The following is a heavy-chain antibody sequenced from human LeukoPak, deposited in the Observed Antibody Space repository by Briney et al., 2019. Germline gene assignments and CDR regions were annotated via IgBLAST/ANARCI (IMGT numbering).Heavy chain of an antibody. J-gene: IGHJ6*02. V-gene: IGHV3-33*01. CDR3: ARDGVVVVPAATYYYYYGMDV. CDR1: GFTFSSYG. CDR2: IWYDGSNK. Sequence: GSLRLSCAAAGFTFSSYGMHWVRQAPGKGLGGVAGIWYDGSNKYYADSVKGRFTISRDNSKNTLYLQMNSLRAEDTAVYYCARDGVVVVPAATYYYYYGMDVWGQGTTVTVSS. D-gene: IGHD2-2*01.